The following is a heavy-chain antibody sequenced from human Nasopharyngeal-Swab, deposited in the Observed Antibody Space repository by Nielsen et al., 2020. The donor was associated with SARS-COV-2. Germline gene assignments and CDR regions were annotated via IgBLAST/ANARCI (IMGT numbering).Heavy chain of an antibody. D-gene: IGHD6-19*01. CDR3: ARTSTLTTYSSGWNDAFDI. V-gene: IGHV2-70*04. Sequence: WIRQPPGKALEWLARIDWDDDKFYSTSLKTRLTISKDTSKNQVVLTMTSMDPVDTATYYCARTSTLTTYSSGWNDAFDIWGQGTMVTVSS. J-gene: IGHJ3*02. CDR2: IDWDDDK.